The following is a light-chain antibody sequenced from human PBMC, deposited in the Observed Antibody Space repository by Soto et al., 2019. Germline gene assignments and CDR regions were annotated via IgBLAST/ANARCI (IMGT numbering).Light chain of an antibody. J-gene: IGKJ2*01. CDR3: QQSYSTPRT. V-gene: IGKV1-39*01. CDR2: AAS. CDR1: QRIVSH. Sequence: DIQMTQSPSSLSASVGDRVTITCRASQRIVSHLNWYQQKPGKAPKLLIYAASSLESGVPSRFSGSGSGTDFTLTISSLQPEDFATYYCQQSYSTPRTFGQVTKVDSK.